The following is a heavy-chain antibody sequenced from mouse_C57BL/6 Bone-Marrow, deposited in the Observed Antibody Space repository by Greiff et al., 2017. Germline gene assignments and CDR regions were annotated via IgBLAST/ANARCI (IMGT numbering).Heavy chain of an antibody. J-gene: IGHJ1*03. CDR2: IYPGDGDT. CDR3: ARNGVYYYGYWYFDV. Sequence: VQLQQSGPELVKPGASVKISCKASGYAFSSSWMNWVKQRPGKGLEWIGRIYPGDGDTNYNGKFKGKATLTADKSSSTAYMQLSSLTSEDSAVYFGARNGVYYYGYWYFDVWGTGTTVTVSS. D-gene: IGHD1-1*01. CDR1: GYAFSSSW. V-gene: IGHV1-82*01.